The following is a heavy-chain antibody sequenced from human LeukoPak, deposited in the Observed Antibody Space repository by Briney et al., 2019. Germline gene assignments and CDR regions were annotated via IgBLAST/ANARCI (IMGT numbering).Heavy chain of an antibody. D-gene: IGHD1-26*01. J-gene: IGHJ4*02. Sequence: PGGSLRLSCAASGFTVSSNYMSWVRQAPGKGLEWVSVIYSGGSTYYADSVRGRFTISRDNSKNTLYLQMNSLRAEDTAVYYCAREYSGSSYYFDYWGQGTLVTVSS. CDR1: GFTVSSNY. CDR3: AREYSGSSYYFDY. CDR2: IYSGGST. V-gene: IGHV3-66*01.